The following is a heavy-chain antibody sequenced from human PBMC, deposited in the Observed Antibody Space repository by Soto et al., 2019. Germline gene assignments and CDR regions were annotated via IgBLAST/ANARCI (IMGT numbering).Heavy chain of an antibody. Sequence: GGSLRLSCAASGFTFSSYWMSWVRQAPGKGLEWVANIKQDGSEKYYVDSVKGRFTISRDNAKNSLYLQMNSLRAEDTAVYYCARGGNYYYGSGSYYYWGQGTLVTVSS. CDR3: ARGGNYYYGSGSYYY. D-gene: IGHD3-10*01. J-gene: IGHJ4*02. CDR2: IKQDGSEK. CDR1: GFTFSSYW. V-gene: IGHV3-7*01.